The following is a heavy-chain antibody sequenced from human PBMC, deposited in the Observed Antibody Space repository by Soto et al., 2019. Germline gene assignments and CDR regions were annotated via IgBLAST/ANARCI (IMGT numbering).Heavy chain of an antibody. Sequence: VESLRPSYKPSGFTFRTYAMAGIRQAPGKGLDWVAVISYDGSNKYYADSVKGRFTISRDNSKNTLYLQMNSLRAEDTAVYYCATTYYYDSSGYYYFDYWGQGT. J-gene: IGHJ4*02. CDR3: ATTYYYDSSGYYYFDY. V-gene: IGHV3-30*03. CDR2: ISYDGSNK. CDR1: GFTFRTYA. D-gene: IGHD3-22*01.